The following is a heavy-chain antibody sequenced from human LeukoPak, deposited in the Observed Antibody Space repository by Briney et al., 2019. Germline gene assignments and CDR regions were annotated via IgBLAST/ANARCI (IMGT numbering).Heavy chain of an antibody. Sequence: GGSLRLSCAASGITFSSHAMSWVRQAPGKGLEWVSGISDSGVSTYYADSVKCRFTISRDNSKNTLYLQMNSLRGEDTAVYYCAKHLGYTTTHFDYWGQGTLVTVSS. V-gene: IGHV3-23*01. D-gene: IGHD5-12*01. CDR3: AKHLGYTTTHFDY. J-gene: IGHJ4*02. CDR2: ISDSGVST. CDR1: GITFSSHA.